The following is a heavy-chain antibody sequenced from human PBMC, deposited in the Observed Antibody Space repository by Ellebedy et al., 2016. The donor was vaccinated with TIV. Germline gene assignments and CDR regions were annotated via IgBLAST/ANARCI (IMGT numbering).Heavy chain of an antibody. CDR2: ISSGGST. V-gene: IGHV3-66*01. D-gene: IGHD6-13*01. Sequence: GESLKISCAASGFTVSSSYMNWVRQAPGTGLECVSIISSGGSTYYPDSVKGRFTISRDNSKNTLFLQMNSLRAEDTAVYYCAREDRPAALHEAAAGTYFDYWGQGTLVTVSS. CDR3: AREDRPAALHEAAAGTYFDY. J-gene: IGHJ4*02. CDR1: GFTVSSSY.